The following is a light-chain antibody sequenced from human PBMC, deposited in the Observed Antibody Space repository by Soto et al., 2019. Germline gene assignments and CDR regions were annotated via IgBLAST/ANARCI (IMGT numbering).Light chain of an antibody. J-gene: IGLJ3*02. V-gene: IGLV4-69*01. Sequence: QSVLPQSPSASAFLGASVKLTCTLSSGHSTYAIAWHQLLPEHGPRFLMTLTSDGSHSKGDGIPDRFSGSSSGAERYLTISNLQSEDEADYYCQTWGTGINWVFGGGTKLTVL. CDR2: LTSDGSH. CDR3: QTWGTGINWV. CDR1: SGHSTYA.